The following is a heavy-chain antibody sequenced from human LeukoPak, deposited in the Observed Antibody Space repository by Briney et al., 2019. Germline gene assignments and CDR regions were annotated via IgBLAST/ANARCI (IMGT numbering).Heavy chain of an antibody. CDR2: ISGSGHYT. J-gene: IGHJ6*02. V-gene: IGHV3-23*01. CDR3: ARSRRDNYYYYGMDV. D-gene: IGHD5-24*01. CDR1: GFTFSSYA. Sequence: VGSLRLSCAASGFTFSSYAMSWVRQAPGKGLEWVSAISGSGHYTYSADSVKGRFTISRDNARNSLYLQMNSLRAEDTAVYYCARSRRDNYYYYGMDVWGQGTTVTVSS.